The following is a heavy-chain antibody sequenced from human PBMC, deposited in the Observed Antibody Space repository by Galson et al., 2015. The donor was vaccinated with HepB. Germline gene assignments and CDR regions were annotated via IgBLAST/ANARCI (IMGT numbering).Heavy chain of an antibody. CDR1: GFDFEDFA. D-gene: IGHD3-22*01. V-gene: IGHV3-9*01. Sequence: LRLSCAASGFDFEDFAMHWVRQAPGKGLEWVSGISWDSGDRGYTTSVKGRFTIFRDNDKNSLFLEMDGLRAEDTALYFCAKTPLINYYDDSGYVYFGLWGRGTRIIVSS. CDR3: AKTPLINYYDDSGYVYFGL. J-gene: IGHJ4*02. CDR2: ISWDSGDR.